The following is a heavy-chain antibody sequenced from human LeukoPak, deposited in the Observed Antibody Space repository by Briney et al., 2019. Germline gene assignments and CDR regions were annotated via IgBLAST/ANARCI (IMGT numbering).Heavy chain of an antibody. J-gene: IGHJ3*02. CDR2: IYYSGST. D-gene: IGHD2-2*02. CDR1: GGSISSYY. CDR3: ARYTYDAFDT. V-gene: IGHV4-59*08. Sequence: PSETLSLTCTVSGGSISSYYWSWIRQPPGKGLEWIGYIYYSGSTNYNPSLKSRVTISVDTSKNQFSLKLSSVTAADTAVYYCARYTYDAFDTWGQGTMVTVSS.